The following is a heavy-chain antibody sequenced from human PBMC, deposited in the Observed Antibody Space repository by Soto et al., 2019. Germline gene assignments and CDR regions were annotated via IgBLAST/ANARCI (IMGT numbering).Heavy chain of an antibody. V-gene: IGHV3-66*01. CDR2: IYSGGST. CDR1: GFTVSSNY. Sequence: GGSLRLACAASGFTVSSNYVSWVRQAPGKGLEWVSVIYSGGSTYYADSVKGRFTISRDNSKNTLYLQMNSLRAEDTAVDYCAREIAVFDPWGQGTLVTVSS. J-gene: IGHJ5*02. CDR3: AREIAVFDP. D-gene: IGHD6-19*01.